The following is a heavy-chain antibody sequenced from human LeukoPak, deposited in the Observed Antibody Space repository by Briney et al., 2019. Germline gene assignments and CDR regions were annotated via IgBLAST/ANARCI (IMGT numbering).Heavy chain of an antibody. J-gene: IGHJ4*02. Sequence: SGPTLVTPTQTLTLTCTFSGFSLSTSGMGVGWIGQPPGKALECLALIYWDDDKRYSPSLKSRLTITKDTSKNQVVLTMTNMDPVDTATYCCALWMTSVTTFDYWGQGTLVSVSS. CDR3: ALWMTSVTTFDY. CDR1: GFSLSTSGMG. D-gene: IGHD4-17*01. V-gene: IGHV2-5*02. CDR2: IYWDDDK.